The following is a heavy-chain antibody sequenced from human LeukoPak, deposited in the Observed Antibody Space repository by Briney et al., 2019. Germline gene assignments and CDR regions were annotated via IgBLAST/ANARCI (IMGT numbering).Heavy chain of an antibody. D-gene: IGHD3-10*01. CDR1: GDAISNYY. Sequence: SETLSLTCTVSGDAISNYYWSWMRQPPGKGLEWIGNIHYSGSTEYNPSLKSRVTITVHTSKTQFSLELSSVTAADTAVYYCLREGGGYWGQGTLVTVSS. CDR2: IHYSGST. V-gene: IGHV4-59*08. J-gene: IGHJ4*02. CDR3: LREGGGY.